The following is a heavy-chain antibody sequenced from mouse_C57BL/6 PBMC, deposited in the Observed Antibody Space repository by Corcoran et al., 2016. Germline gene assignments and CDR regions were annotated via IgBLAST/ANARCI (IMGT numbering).Heavy chain of an antibody. Sequence: QIQLVQSGPELKKPGETVKISCKASGYTFTTYGMSWVKQAPGKGLKWMGWINTYSGVPTYADDFKGRFAFSLETSASTAYLQINNLKNDDTATYFCARDGYYAMDYWGQGTSVTVSS. CDR1: GYTFTTYG. CDR3: ARDGYYAMDY. J-gene: IGHJ4*01. CDR2: INTYSGVP. V-gene: IGHV9-3*01. D-gene: IGHD2-3*01.